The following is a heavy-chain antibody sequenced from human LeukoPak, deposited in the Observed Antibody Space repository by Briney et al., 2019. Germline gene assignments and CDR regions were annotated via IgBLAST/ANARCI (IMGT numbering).Heavy chain of an antibody. D-gene: IGHD5-24*01. CDR2: IYYSGST. J-gene: IGHJ4*02. Sequence: PSETLSLTCTVSGGSISSSSYYWGWIRQPLGKGLEWIGNIYYSGSTYYNPSLRSRVTISVDTSKNQFSLRLTSVTAADTAAYYCARDGYNLIDYWGQGTLVTVSS. V-gene: IGHV4-39*07. CDR3: ARDGYNLIDY. CDR1: GGSISSSSYY.